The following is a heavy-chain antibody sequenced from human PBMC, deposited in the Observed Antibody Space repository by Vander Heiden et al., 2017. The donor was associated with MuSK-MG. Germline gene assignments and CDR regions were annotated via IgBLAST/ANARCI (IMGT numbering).Heavy chain of an antibody. CDR2: INHSGST. J-gene: IGHJ5*02. CDR1: GGSSSGYY. V-gene: IGHV4-34*01. Sequence: QVQLQQWGAGLLKPSETLSLTCAVYGGSSSGYYWSWIRQPPGKGLEWIGEINHSGSTNYNPSLKSRVTISVDTSKNQFSLKLSSVTAADTAVYYCARGLRAAMRLNWFDPWGQGTLVTVSS. CDR3: ARGLRAAMRLNWFDP. D-gene: IGHD6-13*01.